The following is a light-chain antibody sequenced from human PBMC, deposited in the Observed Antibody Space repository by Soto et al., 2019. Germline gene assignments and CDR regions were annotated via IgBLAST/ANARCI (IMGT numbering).Light chain of an antibody. Sequence: DIVMTQSPLSLSVTPGEPASISCRSSQSLLYGAGYMYVDWYLQKPGQPPQLLIFLGSNRASGVPDRFSGSVSGTDFTLKISRVETEDVGVYYCMQILQTPYTFGQGTKLEIK. J-gene: IGKJ2*01. V-gene: IGKV2-28*01. CDR3: MQILQTPYT. CDR1: QSLLYGAGYMY. CDR2: LGS.